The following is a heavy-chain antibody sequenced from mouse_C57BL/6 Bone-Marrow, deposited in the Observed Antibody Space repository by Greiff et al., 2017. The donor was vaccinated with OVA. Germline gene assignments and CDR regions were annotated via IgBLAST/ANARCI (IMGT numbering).Heavy chain of an antibody. CDR3: VRHDVYWYFDV. V-gene: IGHV10-1*01. J-gene: IGHJ1*03. CDR1: GFSFNTYA. D-gene: IGHD2-3*01. CDR2: IRSKSNNYAT. Sequence: EVKLQESGGGLVQPKGSLKLSCAASGFSFNTYAMNWVRQAPGKGLEWVARIRSKSNNYATYYADSVKDRFTISRDDSESMLYLQMNNLKTEDTAMYYCVRHDVYWYFDVWGTGTTVTVSS.